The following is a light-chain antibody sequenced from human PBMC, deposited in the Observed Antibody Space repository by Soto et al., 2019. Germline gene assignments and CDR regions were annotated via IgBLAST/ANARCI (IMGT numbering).Light chain of an antibody. J-gene: IGLJ1*01. V-gene: IGLV2-14*01. CDR2: EVS. CDR3: CSYSTNNTFV. Sequence: QSALTQPASVSGSPGQSITISCTGTSSDVGGYKYVSWYQQHPDKAPKLIIFEVSNRPSGISSRFSGSKSGNTASLTISGLQAEDEADYYCCSYSTNNTFVFGTGTKLTVL. CDR1: SSDVGGYKY.